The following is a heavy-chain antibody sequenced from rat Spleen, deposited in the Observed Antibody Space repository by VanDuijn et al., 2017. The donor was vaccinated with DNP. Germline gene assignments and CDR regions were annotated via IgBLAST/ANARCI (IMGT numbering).Heavy chain of an antibody. CDR1: GFTFSNYD. V-gene: IGHV5S23*01. CDR2: ISPSGGST. Sequence: EVQLVESGGGLVQPGRSLKLSCAASGFTFSNYDMALARQAPTKGLEWVSSISPSGGSTYYRDSVKGRFTISRDNAKSTLYLQMDSLRSEDTATYYCAKDAFDYWGQGVMVTVSS. J-gene: IGHJ2*01. CDR3: AKDAFDY.